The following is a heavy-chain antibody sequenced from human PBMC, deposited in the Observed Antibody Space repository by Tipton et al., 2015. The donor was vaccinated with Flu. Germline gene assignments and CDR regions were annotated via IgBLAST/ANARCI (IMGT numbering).Heavy chain of an antibody. D-gene: IGHD6-19*01. Sequence: TLSLTCTVSGGSIRSSGFYWSWIRQLPGKGLEWIGYIYHNGDTHHNPSLKSRVTISVDTSKNQFSLKLNSVTAADTAVYYCAKVIPEYVAGLDYWGQGTLVTVSS. CDR2: IYHNGDT. V-gene: IGHV4-31*03. CDR3: AKVIPEYVAGLDY. CDR1: GGSIRSSGFY. J-gene: IGHJ4*02.